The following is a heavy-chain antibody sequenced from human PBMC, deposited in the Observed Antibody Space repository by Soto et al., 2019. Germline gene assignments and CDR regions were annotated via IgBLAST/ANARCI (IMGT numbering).Heavy chain of an antibody. Sequence: GGPLRSSCAASGFAFSSYAMTWVRKAPGKGLGWCSGITSSGGSTYYADSVKGRFTISRDNSKNALYLQINSLRAEDTTVYYGAKARTTVTPAYWGQGTLVTVSS. CDR3: AKARTTVTPAY. J-gene: IGHJ4*02. CDR1: GFAFSSYA. V-gene: IGHV3-23*01. CDR2: ITSSGGST. D-gene: IGHD4-17*01.